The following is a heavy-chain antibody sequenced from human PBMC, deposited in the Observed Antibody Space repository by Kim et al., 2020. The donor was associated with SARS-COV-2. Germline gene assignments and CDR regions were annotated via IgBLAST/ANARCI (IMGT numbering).Heavy chain of an antibody. CDR2: INPNSGGT. J-gene: IGHJ6*03. CDR1: GYTFTGYY. D-gene: IGHD1-7*01. CDR3: ARDSRNYRRIAMDV. Sequence: ASVKVSCKASGYTFTGYYMHWVRQAPGQGLEWMGWINPNSGGTNYAQKFQGRVTMTRDTSISTAYMELSRLRSDDTAVYYCARDSRNYRRIAMDVWGKGTTVTVSS. V-gene: IGHV1-2*02.